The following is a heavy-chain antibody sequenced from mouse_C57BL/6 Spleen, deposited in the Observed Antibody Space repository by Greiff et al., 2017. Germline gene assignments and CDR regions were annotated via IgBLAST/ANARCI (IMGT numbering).Heavy chain of an antibody. V-gene: IGHV14-4*01. Sequence: EVKLQESGAELVRPGASVKLSCTASGFNIKDDYMHWVKQRPEQGLEWIGWIDPENGDTEYASKFQGKATITADTSSNTAYLQLSSLTSEDTAVYYCTLPAWFAYWGQGTLVTVSA. J-gene: IGHJ3*01. CDR3: TLPAWFAY. D-gene: IGHD2-10*01. CDR1: GFNIKDDY. CDR2: IDPENGDT.